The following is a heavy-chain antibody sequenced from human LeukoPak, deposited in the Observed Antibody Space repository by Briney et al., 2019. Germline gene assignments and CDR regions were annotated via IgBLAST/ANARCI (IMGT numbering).Heavy chain of an antibody. CDR1: GFTFSSYS. CDR2: ISSSSSYI. D-gene: IGHD3-3*01. Sequence: GGSLGLSCAASGFTFSSYSMNWVRQAPGKGLEWVSSISSSSSYIYYADSVKGRFTISRDNAKNSLYLQMNSLRAEDTAVYYCARDHTLLRFLEWLPFDYWGQGTLVTVSS. V-gene: IGHV3-21*01. J-gene: IGHJ4*02. CDR3: ARDHTLLRFLEWLPFDY.